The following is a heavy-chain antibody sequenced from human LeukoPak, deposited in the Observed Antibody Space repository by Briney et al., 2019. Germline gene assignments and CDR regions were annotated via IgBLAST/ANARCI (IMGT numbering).Heavy chain of an antibody. D-gene: IGHD2-2*01. CDR3: ARGSTSHYYYYYYGMDV. V-gene: IGHV4-34*01. Sequence: PSETLSLTCAVYGGSFSGYYWSWIRQPPGKGLEWIGEINHSGSTNYNPSLKSRVTISVDTSKNQFSLKLSSVTAAVTAVYYCARGSTSHYYYYYYGMDVWGQGTTVTVSS. J-gene: IGHJ6*02. CDR1: GGSFSGYY. CDR2: INHSGST.